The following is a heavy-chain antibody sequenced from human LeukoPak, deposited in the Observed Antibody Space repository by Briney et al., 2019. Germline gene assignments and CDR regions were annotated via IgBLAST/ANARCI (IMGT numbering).Heavy chain of an antibody. J-gene: IGHJ6*02. D-gene: IGHD1-26*01. CDR3: AREREVPGHYWYAMDV. V-gene: IGHV3-23*01. Sequence: GGSLRLSCAASGFTFSSYAMSWVRQAPGKGLEWVSAISGSGGSTYYADSVKGRLTVSRDNAKNSVYLQMSSLRDNDTAVYYCAREREVPGHYWYAMDVWGQGTTVTVSS. CDR2: ISGSGGST. CDR1: GFTFSSYA.